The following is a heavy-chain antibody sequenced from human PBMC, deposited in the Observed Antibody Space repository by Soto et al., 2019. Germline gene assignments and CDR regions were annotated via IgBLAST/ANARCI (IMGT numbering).Heavy chain of an antibody. CDR1: GGTFSSYA. J-gene: IGHJ4*02. Sequence: GASVKVSCKASGGTFSSYAISWVRQAPGQGLEWMGGIIPIFGTANYAQKFQGRVTITADESTSTAYMELSSLRSEDTAVYYCARGDTGYSSSWYLYYFDYWGQGTLVTVSS. CDR3: ARGDTGYSSSWYLYYFDY. D-gene: IGHD6-13*01. V-gene: IGHV1-69*13. CDR2: IIPIFGTA.